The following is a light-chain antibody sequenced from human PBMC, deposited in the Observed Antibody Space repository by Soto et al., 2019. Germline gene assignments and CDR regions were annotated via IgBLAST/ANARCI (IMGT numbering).Light chain of an antibody. V-gene: IGKV3-15*01. CDR3: QQYNNWPPWT. CDR1: QSVSSN. J-gene: IGKJ1*01. Sequence: EIVMTQSPATLSVYPGERATLSCRASQSVSSNLAWYQQKPGQAPRLLIYGASTRATGIPARFSGSGSGTEFTLTIRSLQSEDFAVDYCQQYNNWPPWTFGQGTKVEIK. CDR2: GAS.